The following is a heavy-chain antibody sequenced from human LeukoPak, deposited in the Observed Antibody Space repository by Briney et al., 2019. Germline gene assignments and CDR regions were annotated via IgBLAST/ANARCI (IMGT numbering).Heavy chain of an antibody. D-gene: IGHD6-13*01. CDR3: ARAVGDSSSWYGQEDPQDYFDY. Sequence: PSETLSLTCTVSGGSISSYYWSWIRQPPGKGLEWIGYIYYSGSTNYNPSLKSRVTISVDTSKSQFSLKLNSVTAADTAVYYCARAVGDSSSWYGQEDPQDYFDYWGQGTLVTVSS. J-gene: IGHJ4*02. V-gene: IGHV4-59*08. CDR1: GGSISSYY. CDR2: IYYSGST.